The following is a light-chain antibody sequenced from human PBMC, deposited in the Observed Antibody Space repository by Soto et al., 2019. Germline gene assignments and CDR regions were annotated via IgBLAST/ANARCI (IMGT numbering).Light chain of an antibody. Sequence: QSALTQPASVSGSPGQSITISCTGNSSDVGGYNYVSWYQQHPGKAPKLMISEVSNRPSGVSNRFSGSKSGNTASLTISGLQAEDGADYYRSSYTSSSPLVFGGVTKVTVL. V-gene: IGLV2-14*01. CDR2: EVS. CDR3: SSYTSSSPLV. CDR1: SSDVGGYNY. J-gene: IGLJ2*01.